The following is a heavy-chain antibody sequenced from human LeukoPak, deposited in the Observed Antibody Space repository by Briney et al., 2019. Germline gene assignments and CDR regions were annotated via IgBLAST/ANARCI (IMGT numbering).Heavy chain of an antibody. Sequence: PSETLSLTCAVYGGSFSGYYWSWIRQPPGKGLEWIGEINHSGSTNYNPSLKSRVTISVDTSKNQFSLKLSSVTAADTAVYYCARQRSSYYGSGSYHRANWFEPWGQGTLVTVSS. V-gene: IGHV4-34*01. D-gene: IGHD3-10*01. J-gene: IGHJ5*02. CDR2: INHSGST. CDR3: ARQRSSYYGSGSYHRANWFEP. CDR1: GGSFSGYY.